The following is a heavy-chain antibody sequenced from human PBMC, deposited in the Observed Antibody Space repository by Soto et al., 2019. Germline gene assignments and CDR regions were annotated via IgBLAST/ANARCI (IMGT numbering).Heavy chain of an antibody. Sequence: GGSLRLSCAASGFTFSSYAMSWVRQAPGKGLEWVSIISGSGASTYYADSVKGRFTISRDNSKNTLYLQMNSLRAEDTAVYYCAKRLLAAVGSPFDYWGQGTLVTVSS. D-gene: IGHD6-13*01. CDR3: AKRLLAAVGSPFDY. CDR1: GFTFSSYA. J-gene: IGHJ4*02. V-gene: IGHV3-23*01. CDR2: ISGSGAST.